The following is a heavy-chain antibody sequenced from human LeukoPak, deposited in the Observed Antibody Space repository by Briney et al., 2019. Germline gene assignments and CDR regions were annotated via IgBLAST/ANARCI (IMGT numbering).Heavy chain of an antibody. CDR1: GGSFSGYY. CDR2: INHSGST. J-gene: IGHJ4*02. Sequence: SETLSLTCAVYGGSFSGYYWSWIRQPPGKGLEWIGEINHSGSTNYNPSLKSRVTISVDTSKNQFSLKLSSVTAADTAVYYCARFMDTAMAYFDYWGQGTLVTVSS. D-gene: IGHD5-18*01. CDR3: ARFMDTAMAYFDY. V-gene: IGHV4-34*01.